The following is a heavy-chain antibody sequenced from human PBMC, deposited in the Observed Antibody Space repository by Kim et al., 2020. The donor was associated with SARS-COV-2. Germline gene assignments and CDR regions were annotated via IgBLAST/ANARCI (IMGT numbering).Heavy chain of an antibody. CDR1: GFTFNSYG. D-gene: IGHD1-26*01. CDR3: AKAFYRGTRSDYYGMEV. V-gene: IGHV3-30*18. Sequence: GGSLRLSCAASGFTFNSYGMHWVRQAPGKGLEWVTVISYDGSNKYYADSVKGRFTISRDNSKNTLYLQVNSLRAEDTAVYYCAKAFYRGTRSDYYGMEVWAQEPTAT. CDR2: ISYDGSNK. J-gene: IGHJ6*02.